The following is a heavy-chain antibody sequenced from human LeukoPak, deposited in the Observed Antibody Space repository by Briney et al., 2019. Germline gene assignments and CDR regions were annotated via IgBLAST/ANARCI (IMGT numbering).Heavy chain of an antibody. J-gene: IGHJ4*02. Sequence: PGGSLRLSCVVSGFTFSDYNMNWVRQAPGKGLEWVSSISSSSSYIYYADSVKGRFTISRDNAKTSLYLQMNSLRAEDTAVYYCARDLSGVTGYTYGRGIDYWGQGTLVTVSS. CDR2: ISSSSSYI. D-gene: IGHD5-18*01. V-gene: IGHV3-21*01. CDR1: GFTFSDYN. CDR3: ARDLSGVTGYTYGRGIDY.